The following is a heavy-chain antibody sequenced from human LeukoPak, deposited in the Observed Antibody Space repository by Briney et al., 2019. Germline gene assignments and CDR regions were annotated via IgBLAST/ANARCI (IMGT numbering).Heavy chain of an antibody. Sequence: GGSLRLSCAASGFTFNSYAMQWVRQAPGKGLEYVSGISSDGDSTYYANSVKGRFLISRDNSKNMLYLQMGSLRAEDMAVYYCARADCSNSSCYTVAYWGQGTLVTVSS. CDR2: ISSDGDST. J-gene: IGHJ4*02. CDR3: ARADCSNSSCYTVAY. V-gene: IGHV3-64*01. D-gene: IGHD2-2*02. CDR1: GFTFNSYA.